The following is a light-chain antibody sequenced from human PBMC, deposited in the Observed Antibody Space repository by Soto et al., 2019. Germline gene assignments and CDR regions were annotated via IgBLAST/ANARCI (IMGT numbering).Light chain of an antibody. V-gene: IGKV3-20*01. Sequence: EIVLTQSPGTLSLSPGERATLSCRASQSVSSSYLAWYQQKPGQAPRLLIYGASSRATGIPDRFSGSGSGTDFTLTISRLEPEDFALYYCQQYGSSPPITFAQGTRLETK. CDR1: QSVSSSY. CDR2: GAS. CDR3: QQYGSSPPIT. J-gene: IGKJ5*01.